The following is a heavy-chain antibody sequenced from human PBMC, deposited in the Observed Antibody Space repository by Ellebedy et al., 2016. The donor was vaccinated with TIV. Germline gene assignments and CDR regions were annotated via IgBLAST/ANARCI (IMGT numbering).Heavy chain of an antibody. V-gene: IGHV4-59*12. D-gene: IGHD3-10*01. CDR2: CNHDGDT. CDR1: GGSISSYY. Sequence: SETLSLTCSVSGGSISSYYWNWIRQPPGKGLEWIGYCNHDGDTNYNPSLKSRLTISLDTSKNDFSLKLMSVTAADTAVYYCVRDSGYFDSWGRGIRVAVSS. J-gene: IGHJ4*02. CDR3: VRDSGYFDS.